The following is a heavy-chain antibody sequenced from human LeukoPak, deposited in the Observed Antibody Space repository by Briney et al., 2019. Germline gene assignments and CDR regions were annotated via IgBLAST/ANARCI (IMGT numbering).Heavy chain of an antibody. Sequence: PGGSLRLSCAASGLTVSSNYMSWVRQAPGKGLEWVSLIYDTGDTFYADSVKGRFTISRDNSKNTLYLQMNSLRAEDTAVYYCAKLVNYYDFWSGLDYWGQGTLVTVSS. CDR1: GLTVSSNY. CDR3: AKLVNYYDFWSGLDY. J-gene: IGHJ4*02. V-gene: IGHV3-53*01. CDR2: IYDTGDT. D-gene: IGHD3-3*01.